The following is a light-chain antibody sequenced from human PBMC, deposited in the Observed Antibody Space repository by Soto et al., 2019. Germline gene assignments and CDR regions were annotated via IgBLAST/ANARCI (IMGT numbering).Light chain of an antibody. CDR3: QRYGRSPET. Sequence: EIVLTQSPATLSLSPGERATLSCRASQSVSTYLAWYQQKPGQGPRLLIYGASSRAPGIPDRFSGSGSGTTFTLTISRLEPEDFAVYYCQRYGRSPETFGQGTKVDIK. CDR1: QSVSTY. J-gene: IGKJ1*01. V-gene: IGKV3-20*01. CDR2: GAS.